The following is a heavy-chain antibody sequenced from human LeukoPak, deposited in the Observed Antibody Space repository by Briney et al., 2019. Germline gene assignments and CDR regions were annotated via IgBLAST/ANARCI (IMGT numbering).Heavy chain of an antibody. V-gene: IGHV4-31*03. D-gene: IGHD3-10*01. Sequence: SETLSLTCTVSGGSISSGGYYWSWIRQHPGKGLEWIGYIYYSGSTYYNPSLRSRVTISVDTSKNQFSLKLSSVTAADTAVYYCARVLVVRGVMKDSNWFDPWGQGTLVTVSS. CDR1: GGSISSGGYY. CDR3: ARVLVVRGVMKDSNWFDP. J-gene: IGHJ5*02. CDR2: IYYSGST.